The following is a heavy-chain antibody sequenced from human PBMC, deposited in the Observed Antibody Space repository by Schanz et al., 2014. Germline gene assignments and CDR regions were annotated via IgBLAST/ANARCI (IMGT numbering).Heavy chain of an antibody. D-gene: IGHD4-17*01. CDR2: INSVGSNT. CDR3: AMKMNVGVYGGKVHDSLDI. CDR1: GFTFISHW. Sequence: EVQLVQSGGGLVQPGGSLRLSCAASGFTFISHWMHWVRQDPGKGLVWVGRINSVGSNTDYADSVTGRFTISRDNAKNALYLRMNSLRADGTAVYYCAMKMNVGVYGGKVHDSLDIWGQGTMXTVSS. J-gene: IGHJ3*02. V-gene: IGHV3-74*01.